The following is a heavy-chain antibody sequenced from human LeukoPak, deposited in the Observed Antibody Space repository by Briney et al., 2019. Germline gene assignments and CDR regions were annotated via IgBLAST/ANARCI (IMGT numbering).Heavy chain of an antibody. CDR2: INPSGGST. Sequence: ASVNVSCKASGYTFTSYYMHWVRQARGQGLEWMGIINPSGGSTSYPQKFQGRVTTTRDTSTSTVYMELSRLRSEDTAVYYCARDLHAFDIWGQGTMVTVSS. V-gene: IGHV1-46*01. CDR3: ARDLHAFDI. CDR1: GYTFTSYY. J-gene: IGHJ3*02.